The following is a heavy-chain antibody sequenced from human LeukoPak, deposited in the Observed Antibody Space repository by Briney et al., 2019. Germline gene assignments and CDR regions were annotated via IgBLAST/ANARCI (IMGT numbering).Heavy chain of an antibody. D-gene: IGHD5-18*01. CDR1: VGSFSGYD. CDR2: INHSGST. Sequence: SEILSLTCAVNVGSFSGYDWSWIRQPPGKGLEWIGEINHSGSTNYNPSRKSRVTISVDTSKNQFSLKLSSVTAADTAVYYCARGVDTAMAGKYYFDYWGQGTLVTVSS. J-gene: IGHJ4*02. V-gene: IGHV4-34*01. CDR3: ARGVDTAMAGKYYFDY.